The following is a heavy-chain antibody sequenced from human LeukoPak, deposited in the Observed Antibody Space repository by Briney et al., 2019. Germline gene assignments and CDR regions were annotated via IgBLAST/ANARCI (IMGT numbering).Heavy chain of an antibody. CDR1: GGCFRGSY. CDR3: PSTERCSTTCPLDY. V-gene: IGHV4-34*01. CDR2: INHSGST. J-gene: IGHJ4*02. D-gene: IGHD2-2*01. Sequence: PAETLSLTCAGCGGCFRGSYWSWIRQPPGKGLEWIGEINHSGSTNYNPSLKSRVTISLDTSMKKFSLKLNSVTAADTAVYYCPSTERCSTTCPLDYWGQGTLVTVSS.